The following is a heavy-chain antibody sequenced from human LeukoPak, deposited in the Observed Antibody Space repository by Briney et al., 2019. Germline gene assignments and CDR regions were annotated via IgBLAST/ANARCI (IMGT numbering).Heavy chain of an antibody. D-gene: IGHD6-19*01. J-gene: IGHJ4*02. CDR1: GLTFSSYW. CDR3: ARLPSYSGGLDY. V-gene: IGHV3-74*01. CDR2: IHSDGSST. Sequence: GGSLRLSCAASGLTFSSYWMHWVRQAPGKGLEWVSRIHSDGSSTRYADSVKGRFTISRDYAKNTLYLQMNSLRAEDTAVYYCARLPSYSGGLDYWGQGTLVIVSS.